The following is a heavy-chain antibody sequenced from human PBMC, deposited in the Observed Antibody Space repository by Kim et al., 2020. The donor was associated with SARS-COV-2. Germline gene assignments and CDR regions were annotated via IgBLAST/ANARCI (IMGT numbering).Heavy chain of an antibody. Sequence: GGSLRLSCAVSGFTFSTCGMHWVRQAPGKGLEWVAAISYDGSNEFYADSVKGRFTISRDKSENRLFLQMDSLRAEDTAVYFCAKDANIVVPSYYYGIDV. CDR2: ISYDGSNE. CDR1: GFTFSTCG. CDR3: AKDANIVVPSYYYGIDV. V-gene: IGHV3-30*18. D-gene: IGHD2-2*01. J-gene: IGHJ6*01.